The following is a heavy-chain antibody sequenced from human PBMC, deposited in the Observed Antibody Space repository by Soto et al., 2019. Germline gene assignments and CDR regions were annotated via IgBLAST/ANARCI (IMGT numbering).Heavy chain of an antibody. CDR1: GFTFTSSA. CDR3: AAERPSGSSGYYPRFDY. Sequence: EASVKVSCKASGFTFTSSAVQWVRQARGQRLEWIGWIVVGSGNTNYAQKFQERVTITRDMSTSTAYMELSSLRSEDTAVYYCAAERPSGSSGYYPRFDYWGQGTLVTVSS. D-gene: IGHD3-22*01. CDR2: IVVGSGNT. V-gene: IGHV1-58*01. J-gene: IGHJ4*02.